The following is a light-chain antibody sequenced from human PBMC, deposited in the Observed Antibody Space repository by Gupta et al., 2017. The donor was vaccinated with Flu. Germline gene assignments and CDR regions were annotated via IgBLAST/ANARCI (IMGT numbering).Light chain of an antibody. CDR1: QNISSY. CDR3: QQSYSTFLT. Sequence: PSSLSASVGDRVTITCRASQNISSYLNWYQQKPGKAPKLLIYAASSLQSGVPSRFSGSGSGTDFTLTISSLQFEDLATYHCQQSYSTFLTFGQGTKLEIK. V-gene: IGKV1-39*01. CDR2: AAS. J-gene: IGKJ2*01.